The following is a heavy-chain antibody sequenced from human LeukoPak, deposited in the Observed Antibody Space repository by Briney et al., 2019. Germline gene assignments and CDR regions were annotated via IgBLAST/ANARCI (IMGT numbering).Heavy chain of an antibody. D-gene: IGHD4/OR15-4a*01. Sequence: SETLSLTCNVSGDSISNYWWSWIRQPPGKGLEWIGNVYYSGSTKYSPSLKSRVTISVDTSKNQFSLKLSSVTAADTAVFYCARQQGPNLPFHYWGQGTLVTVSS. J-gene: IGHJ4*02. CDR1: GDSISNYW. CDR2: VYYSGST. V-gene: IGHV4-59*08. CDR3: ARQQGPNLPFHY.